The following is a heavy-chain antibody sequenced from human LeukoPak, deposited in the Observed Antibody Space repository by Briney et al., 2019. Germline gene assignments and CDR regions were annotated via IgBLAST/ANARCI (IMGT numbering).Heavy chain of an antibody. J-gene: IGHJ1*01. CDR1: GYSFIGYH. V-gene: IGHV1-2*02. D-gene: IGHD6-19*01. CDR3: SRASIAVAAVAGY. Sequence: ASVKVSCKASGYSFIGYHMHWVRQAPGQGLEWIGWIDPNSGGTNYAQKFQGRVTMTRDTSITTVYMELSRLRSDDTAVYYCSRASIAVAAVAGYWGQGTLVTVSS. CDR2: IDPNSGGT.